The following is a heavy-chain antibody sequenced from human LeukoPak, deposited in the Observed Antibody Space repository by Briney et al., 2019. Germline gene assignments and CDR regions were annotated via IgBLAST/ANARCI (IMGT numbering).Heavy chain of an antibody. CDR2: ISWNSGSI. Sequence: GGSLRLSCAASGFTFDDYAMHWVRQAPGKGLEWVSGISWNSGSIGYAASVRGRFTISRGNAKNSLYLQMNSLRAEDMALYYCAKSYGDYALDYWGQGTLVTVSS. D-gene: IGHD4-17*01. CDR3: AKSYGDYALDY. J-gene: IGHJ4*02. CDR1: GFTFDDYA. V-gene: IGHV3-9*03.